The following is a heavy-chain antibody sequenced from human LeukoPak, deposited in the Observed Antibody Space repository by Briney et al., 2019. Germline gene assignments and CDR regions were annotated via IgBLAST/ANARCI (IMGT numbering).Heavy chain of an antibody. D-gene: IGHD3-16*01. V-gene: IGHV1-69*04. CDR3: ARDVAFGAPGAFDI. CDR1: GDTFSSYT. Sequence: ASVKVSCKASGDTFSSYTISWVRQAPGQGLEWMGRIIPILGIANYAQKFQGRVTITADKSTSTAYMELSSLRSEDTAVYYCARDVAFGAPGAFDIWGQGTMVTVSS. CDR2: IIPILGIA. J-gene: IGHJ3*02.